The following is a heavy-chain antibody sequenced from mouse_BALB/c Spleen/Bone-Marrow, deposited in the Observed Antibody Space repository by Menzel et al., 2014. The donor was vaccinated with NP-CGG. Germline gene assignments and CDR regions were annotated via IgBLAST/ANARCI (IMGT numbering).Heavy chain of an antibody. CDR3: TKGSYFFDY. CDR1: GYTFINYW. J-gene: IGHJ2*01. V-gene: IGHV1S22*01. Sequence: LQQSGSELVRPGASVKLSCKASGYTFINYWIHWVKQRPGQGLEWIGNFYPGSGTTNYDEKFKTKAALTVDTFSSTAYIQLSSLPYEDSAVYCCTKGSYFFDYGGQGTTLTVSS. D-gene: IGHD1-1*02. CDR2: FYPGSGTT.